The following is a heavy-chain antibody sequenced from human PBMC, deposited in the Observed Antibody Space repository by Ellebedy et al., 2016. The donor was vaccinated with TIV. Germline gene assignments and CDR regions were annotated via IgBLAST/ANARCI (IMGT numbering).Heavy chain of an antibody. V-gene: IGHV4-31*03. J-gene: IGHJ5*02. CDR3: ARAYYYGSGEPSWFDP. CDR1: GGSISSGSYY. Sequence: SETLSLXCTVSGGSISSGSYYWSWIRQHPGKGLEWIGYIYYSGSTYYNPSLKSRVSISVDTSKNQFSLKLRFMTAADTAIYYCARAYYYGSGEPSWFDPWGPGTLVTVSS. D-gene: IGHD3-10*01. CDR2: IYYSGST.